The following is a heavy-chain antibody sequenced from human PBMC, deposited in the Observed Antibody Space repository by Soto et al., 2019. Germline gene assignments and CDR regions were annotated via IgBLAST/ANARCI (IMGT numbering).Heavy chain of an antibody. D-gene: IGHD4-17*01. CDR2: INAGNGNT. J-gene: IGHJ4*02. Sequence: ASVKVSSKAPGYTFTSYAMHWVRQAPGQRLEWMGWINAGNGNTKYSQKFQGRVTITRDTSASTAYMELSSLRSEDTAVYYCARVSYGKRHFVYWGQGTLVTGCS. CDR3: ARVSYGKRHFVY. V-gene: IGHV1-3*01. CDR1: GYTFTSYA.